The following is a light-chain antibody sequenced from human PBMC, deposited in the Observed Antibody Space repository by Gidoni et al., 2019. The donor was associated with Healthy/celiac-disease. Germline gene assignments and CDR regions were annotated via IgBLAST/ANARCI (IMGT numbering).Light chain of an antibody. CDR1: QSLLHSNGYNY. V-gene: IGKV2-28*01. J-gene: IGKJ4*01. Sequence: DIVMTQSPLSLPVTPGEPASLSCRSSQSLLHSNGYNYLDWYLQKPGQSPQLLVYLGSNRASGVPDRFSGSGSGTDFTLKSSRVEAEDVGVYYWMQDRQTPLTFGGGTKVEIK. CDR2: LGS. CDR3: MQDRQTPLT.